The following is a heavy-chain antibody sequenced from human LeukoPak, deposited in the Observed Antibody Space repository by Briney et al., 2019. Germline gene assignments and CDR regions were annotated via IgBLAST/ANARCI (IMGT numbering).Heavy chain of an antibody. CDR3: AQPPLAVVVRDWSYP. CDR1: GFSLSTTGVA. J-gene: IGHJ5*02. V-gene: IGHV2-5*01. D-gene: IGHD3-22*01. Sequence: SGPTLVKPTQTRTLTGSFSGFSLSTTGVAVGWIRQPPGKALEWLALIYWNDDQRYSPSLRTRLTITKDASKNQVVLTMTNMDPVDTATHYCAQPPLAVVVRDWSYPWGQGTLVTVSS. CDR2: IYWNDDQ.